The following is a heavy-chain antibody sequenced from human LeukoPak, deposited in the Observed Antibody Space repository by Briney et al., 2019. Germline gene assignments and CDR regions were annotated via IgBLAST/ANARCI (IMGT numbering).Heavy chain of an antibody. V-gene: IGHV3-48*02. Sequence: GRSLRLSCAASGLTFSSFGMHWVRQAPGKGLEWVSYISSGGNTIYYADSVKGRFTLSRDNAKNSLSLQMNSLRDEDTAVYYCARDYYDSSGLSGGFGYWGQGTLVTVSS. D-gene: IGHD3-22*01. CDR1: GLTFSSFG. CDR3: ARDYYDSSGLSGGFGY. J-gene: IGHJ4*02. CDR2: ISSGGNTI.